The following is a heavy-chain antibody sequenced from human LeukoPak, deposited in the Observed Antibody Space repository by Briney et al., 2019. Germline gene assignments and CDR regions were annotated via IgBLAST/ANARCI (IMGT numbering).Heavy chain of an antibody. CDR2: IYSDGSST. J-gene: IGHJ4*02. CDR3: ARGRDYGDYFDS. D-gene: IGHD4-17*01. CDR1: GFTFSSYA. Sequence: QPGGSLRLSCAASGFTFSSYAMSWVRQAPGKGLEWVSRIYSDGSSTNSADSVKGRFTISRDNAKNTLYLQMNSLRAEDTAVYYCARGRDYGDYFDSWGQGTLVTVSS. V-gene: IGHV3-74*01.